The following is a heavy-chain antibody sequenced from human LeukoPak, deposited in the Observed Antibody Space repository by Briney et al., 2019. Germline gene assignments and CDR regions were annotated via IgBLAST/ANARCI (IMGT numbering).Heavy chain of an antibody. CDR1: GGSFSGYY. V-gene: IGHV4-34*01. J-gene: IGHJ6*03. CDR2: INHSGST. CDR3: ALFDPYYYYYMDV. D-gene: IGHD2-21*01. Sequence: SETLSLTCAVYGGSFSGYYWSWIRQPPGKGLEWIGEINHSGSTNYNPSLKSRVTISVDTSKNQFSLKLSSVTAADTAVYYCALFDPYYYYYMDVWGKGTTVTVSS.